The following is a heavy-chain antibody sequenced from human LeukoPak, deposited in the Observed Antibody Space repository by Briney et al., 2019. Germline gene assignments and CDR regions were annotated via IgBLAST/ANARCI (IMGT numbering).Heavy chain of an antibody. V-gene: IGHV3-23*01. CDR2: ISGSGVST. J-gene: IGHJ4*02. Sequence: GGSLRLSCAASGFTFSSFGMSWVRQAPGKGLEWVSAISGSGVSTYYADSVKGRFTISRDNAKNSLYLQMNSLRAEDTAIYYCAREDSSGLDYWGQGTLVTVSS. CDR3: AREDSSGLDY. CDR1: GFTFSSFG. D-gene: IGHD6-19*01.